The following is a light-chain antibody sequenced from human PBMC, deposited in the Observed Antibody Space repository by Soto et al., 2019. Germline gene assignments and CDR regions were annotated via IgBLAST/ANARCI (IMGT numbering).Light chain of an antibody. J-gene: IGLJ1*01. CDR2: GNS. CDR3: QSYDSSLSGYV. Sequence: QSVLTQPPSVSGAPGQRVTISCTGSSSNIGAGYDVHWYQQLPGTAPKLLIYGNSNRPSGVPDRFSGSKSGTSASLVITGLQAEDDADYYWQSYDSSLSGYVFGTGTKLTVL. V-gene: IGLV1-40*01. CDR1: SSNIGAGYD.